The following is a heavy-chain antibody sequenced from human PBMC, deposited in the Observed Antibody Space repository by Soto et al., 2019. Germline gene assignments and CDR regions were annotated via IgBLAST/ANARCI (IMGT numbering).Heavy chain of an antibody. J-gene: IGHJ6*02. V-gene: IGHV6-1*01. CDR1: VDSVSSSSAA. Sequence: SQTLSLTCVISVDSVSSSSAAWNWIRQSPWRGLEWLGRTYYRSKWIHEYAVSMESRITINPDTSKNQFSLQLYSVTPEDTAVYYCAEVVWFRGMDVWGQGTSVTVSS. CDR3: AEVVWFRGMDV. D-gene: IGHD3-16*01. CDR2: TYYRSKWIH.